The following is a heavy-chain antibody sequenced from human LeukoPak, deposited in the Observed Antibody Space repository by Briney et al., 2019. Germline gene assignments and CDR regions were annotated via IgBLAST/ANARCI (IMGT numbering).Heavy chain of an antibody. D-gene: IGHD3-22*01. CDR2: IYYSGST. J-gene: IGHJ3*02. CDR3: ARVLYYYDSSGYYYDAFDI. CDR1: GGSISSYY. Sequence: KPSETLSLTCTVSGGSISSYYWSWIRQPPGKGLEWIGYIYYSGSTNYNPSLESRVTISVDTSKNQFSLKLSSVTAADTAVYHCARVLYYYDSSGYYYDAFDIWGQGTMVTVSS. V-gene: IGHV4-59*01.